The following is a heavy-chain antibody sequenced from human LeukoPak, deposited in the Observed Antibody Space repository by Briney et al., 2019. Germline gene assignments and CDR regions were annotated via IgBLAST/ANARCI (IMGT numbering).Heavy chain of an antibody. CDR3: AKVMALTEHYWYGMDV. D-gene: IGHD1-26*01. Sequence: GGSLGLSCAASAAPGFTFSAYPMIWIRQAPGKGLGWVAGINDSGRRAYYADNVKGRFTVSRDNSENTLFLQMNSLRADDTAVYFCAKVMALTEHYWYGMDVWGQGATVTVSS. J-gene: IGHJ6*02. CDR2: INDSGRRA. CDR1: AAPGFTFSAYP. V-gene: IGHV3-23*01.